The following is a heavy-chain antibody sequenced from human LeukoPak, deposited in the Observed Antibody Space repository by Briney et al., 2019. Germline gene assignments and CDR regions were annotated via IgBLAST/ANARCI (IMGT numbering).Heavy chain of an antibody. CDR3: ARAGVSGYSGYVGPFDY. D-gene: IGHD5-12*01. V-gene: IGHV3-30-3*01. CDR2: ISYDGSNK. CDR1: GFTFSNYA. Sequence: SGESLRLSCAASGFTFSNYAMHWVRPAPGKGLEWVAVISYDGSNKYYADSVKGRFTISRDNSKNTVYLQMNSLRAEDTALYYCARAGVSGYSGYVGPFDYWGQGTLVTVPS. J-gene: IGHJ4*02.